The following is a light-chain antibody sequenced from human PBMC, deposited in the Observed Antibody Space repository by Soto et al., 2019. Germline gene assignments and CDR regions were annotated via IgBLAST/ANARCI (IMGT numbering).Light chain of an antibody. CDR3: AQGLATPFT. V-gene: IGKV2-28*01. Sequence: DIVMAHSPLSLSVPPGVAAXGPCAAPPTLLHTSGDNYLDWYLQKPGQSPQLLIYLGSNRASGVPDRFSGSGSGTDFTLTISRVEAEDVGVYFCAQGLATPFTFGGGTKVDIK. CDR1: PTLLHTSGDNY. J-gene: IGKJ4*01. CDR2: LGS.